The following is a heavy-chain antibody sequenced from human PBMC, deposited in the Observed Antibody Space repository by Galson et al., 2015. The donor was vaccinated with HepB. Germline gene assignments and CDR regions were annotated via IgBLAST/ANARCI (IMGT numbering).Heavy chain of an antibody. CDR3: AKDTGANWGPRSYYYYMDV. V-gene: IGHV3-23*01. CDR2: ISGSGGST. D-gene: IGHD7-27*01. CDR1: GFTFSSYA. J-gene: IGHJ6*03. Sequence: SLRLSCAASGFTFSSYAMSWVRQAPGKGLEWVSAISGSGGSTYYADSVKGRFTISRDNSKNTLYLQMNSLRAEDTAVYYCAKDTGANWGPRSYYYYMDVWGKGTTVTVSS.